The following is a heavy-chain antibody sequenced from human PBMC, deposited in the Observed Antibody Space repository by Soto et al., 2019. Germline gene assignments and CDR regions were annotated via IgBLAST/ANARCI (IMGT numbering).Heavy chain of an antibody. CDR1: GVTFSSYS. CDR3: ARVFYAVAGTGGLDY. Sequence: EVQLVESGGGLVQPGGSLRLSCAASGVTFSSYSINWVRQAPGQGLEWVSYISSSSSTIYYADSVKGLFTISRDNAKNSLYLQMNSLRDEDAAVYYWARVFYAVAGTGGLDYWGQGTLVTVSS. D-gene: IGHD6-19*01. J-gene: IGHJ4*02. V-gene: IGHV3-48*02. CDR2: ISSSSSTI.